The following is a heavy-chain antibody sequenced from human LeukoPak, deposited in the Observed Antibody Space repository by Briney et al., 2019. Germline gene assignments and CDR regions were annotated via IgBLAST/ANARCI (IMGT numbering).Heavy chain of an antibody. CDR3: AREALGDHYIFDY. Sequence: SETLSLTCTVSGGSISSGDYYWSWIRQPPGKGLEWIGYIYYSGSTYYNPSLKTRVTISVDTSKNQFSLKLSSETAAGTAVYYCAREALGDHYIFDYWGQGTLVTVSS. V-gene: IGHV4-30-4*01. J-gene: IGHJ4*02. CDR2: IYYSGST. CDR1: GGSISSGDYY. D-gene: IGHD3-22*01.